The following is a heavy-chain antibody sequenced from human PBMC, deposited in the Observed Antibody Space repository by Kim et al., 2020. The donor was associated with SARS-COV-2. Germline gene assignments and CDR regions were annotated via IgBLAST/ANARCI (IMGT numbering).Heavy chain of an antibody. CDR3: VRDDNNGYRPFDY. Sequence: GGSLRLSCAACEFNFSNYWMHWVRQAPGKGRVWVSHLNQDGSTTAYADSVKGRFTVSRDNAKDTLYLQMNSLRVEDTAVYYCVRDDNNGYRPFDYWGQGTLVTVSS. CDR1: EFNFSNYW. D-gene: IGHD3-22*01. CDR2: LNQDGSTT. J-gene: IGHJ4*02. V-gene: IGHV3-74*01.